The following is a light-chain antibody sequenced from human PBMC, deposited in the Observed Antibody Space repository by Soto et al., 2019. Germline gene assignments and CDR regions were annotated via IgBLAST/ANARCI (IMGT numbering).Light chain of an antibody. J-gene: IGLJ2*01. V-gene: IGLV2-14*01. CDR3: TSYTSSITLVL. CDR2: ELN. Sequence: QSVLTQPASVSGSPGQSITISCTGTSTDVGGYNYVSWYQQHPGKAPKLIIYELNNRPSGISNRFSGSKSGNTASLTISGLQAEDEADYFCTSYTSSITLVLFGGGTQVTVL. CDR1: STDVGGYNY.